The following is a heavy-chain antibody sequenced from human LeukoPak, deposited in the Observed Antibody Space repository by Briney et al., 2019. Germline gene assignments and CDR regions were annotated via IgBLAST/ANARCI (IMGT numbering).Heavy chain of an antibody. J-gene: IGHJ6*03. CDR3: ARTSRDYYYYYYMDV. V-gene: IGHV4-34*01. Sequence: PSETLSLTCAVYGGSFSGYYWGWIRQPPGKGLEWIGEIYHSGGTNYNPSLKSRVTISVDKSKNQFSLKLSSVTAADTAVHYCARTSRDYYYYYYMDVWGKGTTVTVSS. CDR2: IYHSGGT. CDR1: GGSFSGYY.